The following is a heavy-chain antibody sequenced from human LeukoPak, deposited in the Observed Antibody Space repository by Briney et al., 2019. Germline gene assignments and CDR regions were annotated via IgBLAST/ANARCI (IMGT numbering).Heavy chain of an antibody. CDR2: IYYSGST. J-gene: IGHJ4*02. CDR1: GGSISSSIYY. D-gene: IGHD3-22*01. V-gene: IGHV4-39*02. CDR3: ARGVRQVVSTFDY. Sequence: PSETLSLTCAVSGGSISSSIYYWGWIRQPQGKGLEWIGSIYYSGSTYYNPFLKSLITISVDTTKNQFSLKLSSVTAADTAVYYCARGVRQVVSTFDYWGQGTLVTVSS.